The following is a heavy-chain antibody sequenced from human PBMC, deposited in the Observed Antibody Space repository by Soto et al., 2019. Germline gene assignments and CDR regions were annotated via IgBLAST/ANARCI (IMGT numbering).Heavy chain of an antibody. CDR2: ISYDGSNK. D-gene: IGHD6-13*01. V-gene: IGHV3-30-3*01. CDR1: GFTFSSYA. CDR3: ARDRLRQQLVLGFDY. Sequence: GGSLRLSCAVSGFTFSSYAMHWVRQAPGKGLEWVAVISYDGSNKYYADSVKGRFTISRDNSKNTLYLQMNSLRAEDTAVYYCARDRLRQQLVLGFDYWGQGT. J-gene: IGHJ4*02.